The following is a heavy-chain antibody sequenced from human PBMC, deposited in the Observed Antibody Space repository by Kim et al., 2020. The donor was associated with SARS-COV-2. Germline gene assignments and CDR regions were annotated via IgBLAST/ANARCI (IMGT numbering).Heavy chain of an antibody. V-gene: IGHV4-34*01. CDR3: VRSRVKYCSSTSCSLAF. CDR1: GGSFSGYY. J-gene: IGHJ4*02. D-gene: IGHD2-2*01. CDR2: INHSGST. Sequence: SETLSFTCAVYGGSFSGYYWSWIRQPPGKGLEWIGEINHSGSTNYNPSLKSRVTISVDTSKNQFSLKLSSVTAADTAVYYCVRSRVKYCSSTSCSLAFWGQGTLVTVSS.